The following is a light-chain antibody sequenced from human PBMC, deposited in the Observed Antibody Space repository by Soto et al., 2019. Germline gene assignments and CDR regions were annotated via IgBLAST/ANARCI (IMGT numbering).Light chain of an antibody. CDR1: QDVGVY. CDR2: AAS. CDR3: QQCARFPLA. V-gene: IGKV1-12*01. J-gene: IGKJ4*01. Sequence: DIQVTQSPPSVSASVGDRVTITCRASQDVGVYLAWYQQKPGTAPKLLISAASTLPVVVPARFSGSESGTDLTLTTSSLEPEDSATYFCQQCARFPLAFGGGTKVEIK.